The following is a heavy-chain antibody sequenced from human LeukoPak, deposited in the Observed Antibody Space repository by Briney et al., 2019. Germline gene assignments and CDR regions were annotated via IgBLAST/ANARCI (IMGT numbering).Heavy chain of an antibody. CDR3: AKGGYSSSWYSPFDY. D-gene: IGHD6-13*01. J-gene: IGHJ4*02. Sequence: GGSLRLSCAASGFTFSSYWMHWVRQAPGKGLEWVSAISGSGGSTYYADSVKGRFTISRDNSKNTLYLQMNSLRAEDTAVYYCAKGGYSSSWYSPFDYWGQGTLVTVSS. CDR2: ISGSGGST. V-gene: IGHV3-23*01. CDR1: GFTFSSYW.